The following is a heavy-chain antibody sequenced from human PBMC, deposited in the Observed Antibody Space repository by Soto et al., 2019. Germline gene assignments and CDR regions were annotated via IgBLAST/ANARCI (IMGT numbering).Heavy chain of an antibody. D-gene: IGHD6-19*01. Sequence: EVELVESGGALVQPGGSLRLSCAASGLTLSNYWMNWVRQAPGKGLEWVAIIKQDGSEKLYVDSVRGQFTISRDNAKNSVFLQMDSLRVEDTAVYYCVAGSGWLPDYWGLGTLVTVSS. J-gene: IGHJ4*02. CDR2: IKQDGSEK. CDR3: VAGSGWLPDY. V-gene: IGHV3-7*01. CDR1: GLTLSNYW.